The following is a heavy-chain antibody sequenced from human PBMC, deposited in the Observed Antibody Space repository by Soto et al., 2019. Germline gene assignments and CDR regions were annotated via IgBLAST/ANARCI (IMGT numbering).Heavy chain of an antibody. D-gene: IGHD5-12*01. J-gene: IGHJ4*02. CDR1: GYTFTSYD. V-gene: IGHV1-8*01. Sequence: GASVKVSCKASGYTFTSYDINWVRQATGQGLEWMGWMNPNSGNTGYAQKFQGRVTMTRNTSISTAYMELNNLSPDDTAVYYCGRGRSGQIVVFYWGQGTPVTVSS. CDR3: GRGRSGQIVVFY. CDR2: MNPNSGNT.